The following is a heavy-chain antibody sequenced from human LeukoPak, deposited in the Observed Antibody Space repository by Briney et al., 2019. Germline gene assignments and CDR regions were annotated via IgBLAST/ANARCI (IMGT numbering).Heavy chain of an antibody. J-gene: IGHJ4*02. V-gene: IGHV3-11*04. CDR3: ASEPRLLDH. CDR2: ISNGGTTT. CDR1: GFTFSDNY. D-gene: IGHD6-25*01. Sequence: GGSLRLSCAASGFTFSDNYMSWIRQAPGKGLEWVSYISNGGTTTKYADSVEGRFAISRDNAKNFLYLQMNSLRAEDTAVYFCASEPRLLDHWGQGTLVTVSP.